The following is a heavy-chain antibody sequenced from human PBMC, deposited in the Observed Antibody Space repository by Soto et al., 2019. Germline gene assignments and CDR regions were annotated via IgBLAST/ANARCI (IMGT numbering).Heavy chain of an antibody. CDR2: INAGNGNT. D-gene: IGHD4-4*01. CDR3: ASGGTTVTTNPPYYYYGMDV. Sequence: ASVKVSCKVSGYTLTELSMHWVRQAPGQRLEWMGWINAGNGNTKYSQKFQGRVTITRDTSASTAYMELSSLRSEDTAVYYCASGGTTVTTNPPYYYYGMDVWGQGTTVTVSS. V-gene: IGHV1-3*01. CDR1: GYTLTELS. J-gene: IGHJ6*02.